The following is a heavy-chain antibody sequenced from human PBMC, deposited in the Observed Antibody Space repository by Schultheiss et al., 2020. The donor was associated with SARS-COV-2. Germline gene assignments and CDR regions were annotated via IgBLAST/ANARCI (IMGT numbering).Heavy chain of an antibody. J-gene: IGHJ4*02. V-gene: IGHV4-31*03. Sequence: SETLSLTCTVSGGSISSGGYYWSWIRQHPGKGLEWIGYIYYSGSTYYNPSLKSRVTISVDTSRNQFSLKLTSVTAADTAVYYCARLDITMVRGTDYWGQGTLVTVSS. D-gene: IGHD3-10*01. CDR1: GGSISSGGYY. CDR3: ARLDITMVRGTDY. CDR2: IYYSGST.